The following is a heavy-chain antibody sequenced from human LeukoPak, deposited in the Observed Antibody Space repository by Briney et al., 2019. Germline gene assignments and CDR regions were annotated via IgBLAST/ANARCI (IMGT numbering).Heavy chain of an antibody. CDR2: INHSGST. CDR1: GGSFSGYY. Sequence: SETLSLTCAVYGGSFSGYYWSWIRQPPGKGLEWIGEINHSGSTNYNPSLKSRVTISVDTSKNQFSLKLSSVTAADTAVYYCATSSAMVRFNWFDPWGQGTLVTVS. CDR3: ATSSAMVRFNWFDP. D-gene: IGHD3-10*01. J-gene: IGHJ5*02. V-gene: IGHV4-34*01.